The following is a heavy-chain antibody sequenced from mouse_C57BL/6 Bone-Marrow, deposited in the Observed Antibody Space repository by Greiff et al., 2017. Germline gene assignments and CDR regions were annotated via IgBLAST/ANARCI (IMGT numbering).Heavy chain of an antibody. CDR3: ARPYYSNYWYFDV. Sequence: QVQLQQPGAELVKPGASVKLFCKASGYTFTSYWITWVKQRPGQGLVWIGDIYPGSGSTNYNEKFKSKATLTVDTSSSTAYMQLSSLTSEDSAVYYCARPYYSNYWYFDVWGTETTVTVSS. CDR2: IYPGSGST. J-gene: IGHJ1*03. D-gene: IGHD2-5*01. CDR1: GYTFTSYW. V-gene: IGHV1-55*01.